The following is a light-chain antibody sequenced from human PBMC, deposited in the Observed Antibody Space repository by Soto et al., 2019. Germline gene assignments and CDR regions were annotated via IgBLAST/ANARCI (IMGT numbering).Light chain of an antibody. CDR2: GAS. V-gene: IGKV3-15*01. CDR1: QSVSNN. Sequence: EIVLTQSPGTLSLSPGERSTPSCRASQSVSNNYLAWYQQKPGQAPRLLIYGASTRATGIPVRFSGSGSGTEFTLTISSLQSEDFAVYYCHQYDDGPYTFGQGTKVDIK. CDR3: HQYDDGPYT. J-gene: IGKJ2*01.